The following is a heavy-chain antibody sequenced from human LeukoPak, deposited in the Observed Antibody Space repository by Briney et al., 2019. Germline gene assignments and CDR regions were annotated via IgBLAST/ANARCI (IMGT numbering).Heavy chain of an antibody. D-gene: IGHD5-12*01. V-gene: IGHV3-30*03. CDR3: ARDSGYDHYPDY. CDR1: GFTFSSYG. Sequence: GGSLRLSCAASGFTFSSYGMHWVRQAPDKGLEWVAVISYDGSNKYYADSVKGRFTISRDNSKNTLYLQMNSLRAEDTAVYYCARDSGYDHYPDYWGQGTLVTVSS. J-gene: IGHJ4*02. CDR2: ISYDGSNK.